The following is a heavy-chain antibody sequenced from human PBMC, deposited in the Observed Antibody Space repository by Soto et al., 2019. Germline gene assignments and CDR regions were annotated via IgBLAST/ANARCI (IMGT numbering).Heavy chain of an antibody. Sequence: SVKVSCKASGGTFSSYRINWVRQAPGQGLEWVGGIVPIRRTADYAQTFQGRVSITADESARTSYMELRSLRSQDTAVYYCARDSGAKLSSSWGQGTLVTVSS. V-gene: IGHV1-69*13. J-gene: IGHJ4*02. CDR1: GGTFSSYR. CDR3: ARDSGAKLSSS. CDR2: IVPIRRTA. D-gene: IGHD6-13*01.